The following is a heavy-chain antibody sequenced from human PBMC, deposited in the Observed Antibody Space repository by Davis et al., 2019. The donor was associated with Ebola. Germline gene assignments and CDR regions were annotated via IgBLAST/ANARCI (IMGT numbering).Heavy chain of an antibody. Sequence: GESLKISCAASGFTFSSYAMGWVRPAPGKGLEWVSAISGSGGSTYYADSVKGRFTISRDNSKNTLYLQMNSLRAEDTAVYYCAKVVTLHFDYWGQGTLVTVSS. J-gene: IGHJ4*02. V-gene: IGHV3-23*01. CDR2: ISGSGGST. D-gene: IGHD3-16*01. CDR1: GFTFSSYA. CDR3: AKVVTLHFDY.